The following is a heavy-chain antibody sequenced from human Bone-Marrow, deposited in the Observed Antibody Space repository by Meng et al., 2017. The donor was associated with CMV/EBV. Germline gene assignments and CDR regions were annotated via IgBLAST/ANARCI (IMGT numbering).Heavy chain of an antibody. V-gene: IGHV1-18*01. CDR1: GYTFTLYG. J-gene: IGHJ6*02. CDR3: ARVKILIQYYYYYGMDV. Sequence: ASVKVSCKASGYTFTLYGITWVRQAPGQGLEWMGWISTYTGDRNYAPKLQGRVTMTTDTSTSTAYMDLRSLRPDDTAVYYCARVKILIQYYYYYGMDVWGQGTTVTVSS. CDR2: ISTYTGDR. D-gene: IGHD5-18*01.